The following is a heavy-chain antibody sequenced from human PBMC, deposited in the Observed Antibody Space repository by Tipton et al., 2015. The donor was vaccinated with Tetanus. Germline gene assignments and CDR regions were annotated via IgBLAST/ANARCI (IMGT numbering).Heavy chain of an antibody. CDR2: IYSSGSS. D-gene: IGHD5-12*01. J-gene: IGHJ4*02. CDR1: GGSISSGGYY. CDR3: ARDSGGYSGYDS. Sequence: TLSLTCTVSGGSISSGGYYWTWIRQHPGKGLEWVGYIYSSGSSYYNPALKGRGSITIDTSRNQFSLHLSSVTAADTGVYFCARDSGGYSGYDSWGQGTLVTVSS. V-gene: IGHV4-31*03.